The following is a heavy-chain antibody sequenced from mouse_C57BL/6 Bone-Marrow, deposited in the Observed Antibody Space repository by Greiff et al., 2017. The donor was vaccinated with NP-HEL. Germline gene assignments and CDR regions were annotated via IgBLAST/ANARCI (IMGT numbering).Heavy chain of an antibody. CDR1: GYTFTGYW. J-gene: IGHJ2*01. Sequence: LQSGAELMKPGASVKPSCKATGYTFTGYWIEWVKQRPGHGLEWIGEILPGSGSTNYNEKFKGKATFTADTSSNTAYMQLSSLTTEDSAIYCCARSGSYYYSNYNFDYWGQGTTLTVSS. D-gene: IGHD2-5*01. CDR2: ILPGSGST. V-gene: IGHV1-9*01. CDR3: ARSGSYYYSNYNFDY.